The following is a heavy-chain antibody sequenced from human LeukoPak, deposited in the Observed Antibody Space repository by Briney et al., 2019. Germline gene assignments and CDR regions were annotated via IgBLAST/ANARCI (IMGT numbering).Heavy chain of an antibody. CDR3: ARSKRYCTNGICYTNGGFDH. Sequence: GGSLRLSCAASGFTFSSYVMHWVRQAPGKGVEYVSAISSNGGSTYYPNSVKGRFTISRDNSKNTLYLQMGSLRAEDMAIYYCARSKRYCTNGICYTNGGFDHWGQGTLVTVSS. J-gene: IGHJ4*02. CDR1: GFTFSSYV. D-gene: IGHD2-8*01. V-gene: IGHV3-64*01. CDR2: ISSNGGST.